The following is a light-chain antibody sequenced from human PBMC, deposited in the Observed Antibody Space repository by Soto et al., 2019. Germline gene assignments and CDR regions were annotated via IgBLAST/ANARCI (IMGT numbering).Light chain of an antibody. CDR3: TSYTSSFTFV. Sequence: QSALTQPASVSGSPGQSITISCTGTSNDVGGYNFVFWYQQHPTKAPKLIIYDVIHRPSGVSNRFSGSKSGNMASLTISGLQAEDEADYYCTSYTSSFTFVFGTGTKVTVL. CDR1: SNDVGGYNF. J-gene: IGLJ1*01. V-gene: IGLV2-14*03. CDR2: DVI.